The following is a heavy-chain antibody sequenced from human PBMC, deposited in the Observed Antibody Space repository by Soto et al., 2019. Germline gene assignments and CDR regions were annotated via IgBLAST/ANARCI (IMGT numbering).Heavy chain of an antibody. Sequence: WGAPRPSRASSGFTFCRYALSWVRPAPGKGPEWVSAISGSGGRTYYADSVKGRLTISRDNSKNTLYLQMNSLRAEDTAVYYCVVSRRVYCSGGSCQQFDYWGQGTLVTVSS. V-gene: IGHV3-23*01. CDR2: ISGSGGRT. J-gene: IGHJ4*02. CDR1: GFTFCRYA. CDR3: VVSRRVYCSGGSCQQFDY. D-gene: IGHD2-15*01.